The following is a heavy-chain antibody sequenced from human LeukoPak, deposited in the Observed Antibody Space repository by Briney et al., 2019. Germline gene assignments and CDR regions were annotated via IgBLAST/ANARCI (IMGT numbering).Heavy chain of an antibody. CDR1: GFTFSSYE. D-gene: IGHD3-10*01. V-gene: IGHV3-48*03. Sequence: GGSLRLSCAASGFTFSSYEMNWVRQAPGKGLEWVSYISSSGSTIYYADSVKGRFTISRDNANNSLYLQMNSLRAEDTAVYYCARVGVWFGELFLDVWGKGTTVTISS. CDR2: ISSSGSTI. CDR3: ARVGVWFGELFLDV. J-gene: IGHJ6*04.